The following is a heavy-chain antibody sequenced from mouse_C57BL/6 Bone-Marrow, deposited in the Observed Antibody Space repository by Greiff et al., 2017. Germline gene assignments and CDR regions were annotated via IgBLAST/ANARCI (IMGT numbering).Heavy chain of an antibody. CDR1: GFNIKDYY. Sequence: EVQLQQSGAELVKPGASVKLSCTASGFNIKDYYMHWVKQRTEQGLEWIGRIDPEDGKTKYAPKFQGKATITADTSSNTAYLQLSSLTSADTAVYYCARGYFDYWGQGTTLTVSS. CDR3: ARGYFDY. J-gene: IGHJ2*01. CDR2: IDPEDGKT. V-gene: IGHV14-2*01.